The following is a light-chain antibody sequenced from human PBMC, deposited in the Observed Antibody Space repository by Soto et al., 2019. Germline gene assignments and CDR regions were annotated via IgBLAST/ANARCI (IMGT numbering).Light chain of an antibody. CDR2: EVN. CDR3: SSYTTSSTRV. J-gene: IGLJ3*02. CDR1: SSDIGTYNY. Sequence: QSVLTQPASVSGSPGQSITISCTGTSSDIGTYNYVSWYQQHPGKAPKLMIYEVNNRPSGVSNRFSGSKSGNTASLTISGLQAEDEADYYCSSYTTSSTRVFGGGTKVTVL. V-gene: IGLV2-14*01.